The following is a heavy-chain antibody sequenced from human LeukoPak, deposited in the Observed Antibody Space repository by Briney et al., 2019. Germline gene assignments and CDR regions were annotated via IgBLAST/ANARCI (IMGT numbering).Heavy chain of an antibody. CDR3: ARSERRYCSGGSCPKNSYYYYYYMDV. V-gene: IGHV4-61*02. D-gene: IGHD2-15*01. J-gene: IGHJ6*03. CDR2: IYTSGST. CDR1: GGSISSVSYY. Sequence: SETLSLTCTVSGGSISSVSYYWSWIREPAGKGLEWIGRIYTSGSTEYNPSLKSRVTMSVDTSENQFSLKLSSVTAADTAVYYCARSERRYCSGGSCPKNSYYYYYYMDVWGKGTTVTISS.